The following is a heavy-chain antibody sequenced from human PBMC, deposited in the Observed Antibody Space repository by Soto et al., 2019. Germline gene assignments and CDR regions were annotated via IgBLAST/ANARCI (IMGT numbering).Heavy chain of an antibody. Sequence: GGSLRLSCAASGFTFSDYYMSWIRQAPGKGLEWVSYISSSGSTIYYADSVKGRFTISRDNAKNSLYLQMNSLRAEDTAVYYCASGPHWMFLTYYYYMDVWGKGTTVTVSS. CDR2: ISSSGSTI. J-gene: IGHJ6*03. V-gene: IGHV3-11*01. CDR3: ASGPHWMFLTYYYYMDV. D-gene: IGHD2-2*03. CDR1: GFTFSDYY.